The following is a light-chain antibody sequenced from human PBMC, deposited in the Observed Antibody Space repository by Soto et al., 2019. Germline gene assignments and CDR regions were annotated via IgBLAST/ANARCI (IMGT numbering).Light chain of an antibody. CDR2: DVS. V-gene: IGLV2-14*01. CDR1: SSDIGGYNY. Sequence: QPVLTQPASMSGSPGQSVTISCAGTSSDIGGYNYVSWYQHHPGTAPKLIIYDVSSRPSGVSHRFSASKSGNTASLTISGLQAEDEADYYCSSFSVASPLFGTGTKVTVL. J-gene: IGLJ1*01. CDR3: SSFSVASPL.